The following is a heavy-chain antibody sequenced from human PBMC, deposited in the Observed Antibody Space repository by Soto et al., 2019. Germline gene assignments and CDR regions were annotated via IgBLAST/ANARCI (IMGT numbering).Heavy chain of an antibody. Sequence: EVQLVESGGGSVQPGGSLRLSCAASGFTFSNYWMSWVRQAPGKGLEWVANIKQDGTEKNYVDSVRGRFTISRDNAKNSLDLQMNSLTAEDTAVYYCASVAIWGKGTLVTVSS. D-gene: IGHD5-12*01. CDR3: ASVAI. CDR2: IKQDGTEK. V-gene: IGHV3-7*01. CDR1: GFTFSNYW. J-gene: IGHJ4*02.